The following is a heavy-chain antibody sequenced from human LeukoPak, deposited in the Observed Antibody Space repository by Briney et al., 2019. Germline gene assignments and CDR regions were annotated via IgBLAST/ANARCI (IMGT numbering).Heavy chain of an antibody. Sequence: ASVKVSCKASGYTFTSYDINWVRQATGQGLEWMGWMNPNSGNTGYAQKFQGRVTMTRNASISTAYMELSSLRSEDTAVYYCARRDYKNTNEFDYWGQGTLVTVSS. CDR2: MNPNSGNT. J-gene: IGHJ4*02. CDR1: GYTFTSYD. D-gene: IGHD4-11*01. V-gene: IGHV1-8*02. CDR3: ARRDYKNTNEFDY.